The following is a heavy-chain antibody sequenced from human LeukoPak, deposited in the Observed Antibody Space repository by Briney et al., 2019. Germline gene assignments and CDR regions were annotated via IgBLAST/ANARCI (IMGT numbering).Heavy chain of an antibody. D-gene: IGHD3-22*01. V-gene: IGHV3-23*01. J-gene: IGHJ4*02. Sequence: GGSLRLSCAASGFTFSSYDMSWVRQAPGKGLEWVSAISGSGGSTYYADSVKGRFTISRDNSKNTLYLQMNSLRAEDTAVYYCAKDRWYYDSSGYYYFDYWGQGTLVTVSS. CDR3: AKDRWYYDSSGYYYFDY. CDR2: ISGSGGST. CDR1: GFTFSSYD.